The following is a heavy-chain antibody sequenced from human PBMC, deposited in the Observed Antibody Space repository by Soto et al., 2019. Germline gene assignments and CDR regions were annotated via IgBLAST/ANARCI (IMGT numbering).Heavy chain of an antibody. CDR2: ISAYNGST. J-gene: IGHJ4*02. CDR3: ARGSAPRSYYDILNGYYPYFEY. D-gene: IGHD3-9*01. CDR1: GYTFTSYG. Sequence: ASVKVSCKASGYTFTSYGISWVRQAPGQGLEWMGWISAYNGSTNYAQKLQGRVTMTTDTSISTAYMELRRLRSDDTAVYYCARGSAPRSYYDILNGYYPYFEYWGQGTLVTVSS. V-gene: IGHV1-18*01.